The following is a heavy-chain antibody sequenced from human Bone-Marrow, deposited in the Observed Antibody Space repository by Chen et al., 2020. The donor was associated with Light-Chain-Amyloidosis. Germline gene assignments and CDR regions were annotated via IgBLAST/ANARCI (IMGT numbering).Heavy chain of an antibody. V-gene: IGHV5-51*01. J-gene: IGHJ4*02. CDR2: IYPDDSDA. CDR1: GYTFPNYW. CDR3: ARQRDGYNFDY. Sequence: VKKPGESLKISCKGSGYTFPNYWIGWVRQMPGKGLEWMGVIYPDDSDARYSPSFEGQVTISADKSITTAYLQWRSLKASDTAMYYCARQRDGYNFDYWGQGTLVTVSS. D-gene: IGHD5-12*01.